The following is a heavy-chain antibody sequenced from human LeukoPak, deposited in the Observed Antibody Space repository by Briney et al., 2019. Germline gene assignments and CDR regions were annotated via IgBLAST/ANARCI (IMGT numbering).Heavy chain of an antibody. CDR3: EREGYCSSTSCYLDYYYYYMDV. J-gene: IGHJ6*03. Sequence: GGSLRLSCAASEFTFSSYSMNWVRQAPGKGLEWVSYISSSSSTIYYADSVKGRFTISRDNAKNSLYLQMNSLRAEDTAVYYCEREGYCSSTSCYLDYYYYYMDVWGKGTTVTVSS. CDR1: EFTFSSYS. D-gene: IGHD2-2*01. CDR2: ISSSSSTI. V-gene: IGHV3-48*01.